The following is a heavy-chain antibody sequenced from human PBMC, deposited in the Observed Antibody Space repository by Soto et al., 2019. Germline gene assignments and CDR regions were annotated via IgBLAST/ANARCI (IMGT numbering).Heavy chain of an antibody. CDR3: ARDRGSENYYYYAMDV. J-gene: IGHJ6*02. V-gene: IGHV3-48*03. CDR1: GVTSSNYE. Sequence: EVQLVEAGGGLVQPGGSLRLSCTASGVTSSNYEMNWIRQAPGRGLEWVSYISSGGSTIYYADSVKGRFTISRDNAKNSLYLQMNGLRAEDTAVYYCARDRGSENYYYYAMDVWGQGTTVTVSS. D-gene: IGHD3-10*01. CDR2: ISSGGSTI.